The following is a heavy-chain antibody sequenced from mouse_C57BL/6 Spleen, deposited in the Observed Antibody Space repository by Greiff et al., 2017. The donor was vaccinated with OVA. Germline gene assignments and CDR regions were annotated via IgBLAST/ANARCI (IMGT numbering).Heavy chain of an antibody. V-gene: IGHV1-42*01. Sequence: EVKLMESGPELVKPGASVKISCKASGYSFTGYYMNWVKQSPEKSLEWIGEINPSTGGTTYNQKFKAKATLTVDKSSSTAYMQLKSLTSEDSAVYYCARYYGSSLAWFAYWGQGTLVTVSA. D-gene: IGHD1-1*01. CDR1: GYSFTGYY. CDR3: ARYYGSSLAWFAY. CDR2: INPSTGGT. J-gene: IGHJ3*01.